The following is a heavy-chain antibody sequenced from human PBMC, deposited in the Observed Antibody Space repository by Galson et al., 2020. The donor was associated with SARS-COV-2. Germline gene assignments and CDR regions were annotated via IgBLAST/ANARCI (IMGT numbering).Heavy chain of an antibody. V-gene: IGHV1-18*01. J-gene: IGHJ3*02. Sequence: ASVKVSCKASGYTFTSYGISWVRQAPGQGLEWMGWISAYNGNTNYAQKLQGRVTMTTDTSTSTAYMELRSLRSDDTAVYYCARVTRVVTPDDAFDIWGQGKMVTVSS. CDR3: ARVTRVVTPDDAFDI. CDR1: GYTFTSYG. D-gene: IGHD2-21*02. CDR2: ISAYNGNT.